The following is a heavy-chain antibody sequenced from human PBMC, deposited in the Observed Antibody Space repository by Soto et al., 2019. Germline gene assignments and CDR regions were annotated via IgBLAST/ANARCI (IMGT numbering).Heavy chain of an antibody. J-gene: IGHJ4*02. Sequence: EVQLVESGGGLVQPGGSLRLSCAASGVTVSSNYMSWVRQAPGKGLEWVSVIYSGGSTYYADSVKGRFTITRDNSKNTLYLQMNSLRAEDTAVYYCARHGNNYGGGHFDYWGQGTLVTVSS. V-gene: IGHV3-66*04. CDR2: IYSGGST. CDR3: ARHGNNYGGGHFDY. D-gene: IGHD5-18*01. CDR1: GVTVSSNY.